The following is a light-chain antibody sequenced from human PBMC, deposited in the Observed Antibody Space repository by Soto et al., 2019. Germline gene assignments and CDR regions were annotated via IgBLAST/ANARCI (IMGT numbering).Light chain of an antibody. Sequence: QSVLTQPASVSGSPGQSITISCTGTSSDVGVYNHVSWYQQHPGKAPKLMIYGVADRPSGVPSRFSGSKSGNTASLTISGIQAEDEADYYCISYTGTSTPYVFGTGTKVTVL. V-gene: IGLV2-14*01. CDR3: ISYTGTSTPYV. CDR1: SSDVGVYNH. J-gene: IGLJ1*01. CDR2: GVA.